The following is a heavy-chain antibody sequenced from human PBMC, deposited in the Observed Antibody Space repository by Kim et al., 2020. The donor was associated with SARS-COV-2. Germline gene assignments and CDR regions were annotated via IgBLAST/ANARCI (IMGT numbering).Heavy chain of an antibody. CDR2: T. J-gene: IGHJ6*02. Sequence: TTYADSVKGRVTNARDNAKNTLYLQMNSLRAEDTAVYYCARGARYGRDVWGQGTTVTVSS. V-gene: IGHV3-74*01. CDR3: ARGARYGRDV.